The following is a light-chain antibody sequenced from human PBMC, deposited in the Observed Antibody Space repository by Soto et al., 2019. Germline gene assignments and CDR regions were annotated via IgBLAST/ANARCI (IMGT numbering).Light chain of an antibody. V-gene: IGLV2-8*01. J-gene: IGLJ2*01. CDR3: SSYAGSNNFVV. CDR1: SSDVGGYNY. Sequence: QSALTQPPSASGSPGQSVTISCTGTSSDVGGYNYVSWYQQYPGKAPKLMIYEVSKQPSGVPDRFSGSKSGNTASLTVSGLQAEDEADYYCSSYAGSNNFVVFGGGTKLTVL. CDR2: EVS.